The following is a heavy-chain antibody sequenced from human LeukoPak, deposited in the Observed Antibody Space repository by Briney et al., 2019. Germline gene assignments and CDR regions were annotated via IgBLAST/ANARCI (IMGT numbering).Heavy chain of an antibody. CDR2: IIPIFGTA. CDR1: GGTFSSYA. J-gene: IGHJ4*02. V-gene: IGHV1-69*13. D-gene: IGHD6-19*01. Sequence: ASVQVSCQASGGTFSSYAISWVRQAPGQGLEWMGGIIPIFGTANYAQKFQGRVTITADESTSTAYMELSSLRSEDTAVYYCARVPRAVAGTFTTDYFDYWGQGTLVTVSS. CDR3: ARVPRAVAGTFTTDYFDY.